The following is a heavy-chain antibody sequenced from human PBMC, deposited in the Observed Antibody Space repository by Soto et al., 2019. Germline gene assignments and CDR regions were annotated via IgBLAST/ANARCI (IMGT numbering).Heavy chain of an antibody. Sequence: QVQLVQSGAEVKEPGSSVKVSCKASGGGNLRDYRTTWVRRAPGQGLEWMGGIIPKLGSANYAQNFQGRVTVTADESTNTVYMELSSLRSDDTAVYYCARGGDGYNFSAVYWGQGTPVTVAS. V-gene: IGHV1-69*01. CDR3: ARGGDGYNFSAVY. CDR1: GGGNLRDYR. D-gene: IGHD2-21*01. CDR2: IIPKLGSA. J-gene: IGHJ4*02.